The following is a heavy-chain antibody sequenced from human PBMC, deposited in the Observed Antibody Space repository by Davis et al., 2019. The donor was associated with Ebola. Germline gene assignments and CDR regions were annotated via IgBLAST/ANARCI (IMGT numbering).Heavy chain of an antibody. V-gene: IGHV5-10-1*04. Sequence: GESLKISCKGSGYIFTSYWISWVRQMPGKGLEWMGRIDPSDSYTDYSPSFQGQVTISADKSISTAYLQWSSLKASDTAMYYCARHKSDDTRGAMDVWGQGTTVTVS. J-gene: IGHJ6*02. CDR1: GYIFTSYW. CDR3: ARHKSDDTRGAMDV. D-gene: IGHD3-10*01. CDR2: IDPSDSYT.